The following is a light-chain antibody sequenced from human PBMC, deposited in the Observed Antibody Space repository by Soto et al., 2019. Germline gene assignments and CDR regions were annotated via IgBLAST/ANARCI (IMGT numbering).Light chain of an antibody. CDR2: DDN. CDR1: SGSIASNY. V-gene: IGLV6-57*04. Sequence: NFMLTQPHSVSESPGKTVTISCTRSSGSIASNYVQWYQQRPGSAPTSVIYDDNQRPSGVPDRFSGSIDSSSNSASLTISGLKTVDEADYYCHSYDSDNVIFGGGTKLIVL. CDR3: HSYDSDNVI. J-gene: IGLJ2*01.